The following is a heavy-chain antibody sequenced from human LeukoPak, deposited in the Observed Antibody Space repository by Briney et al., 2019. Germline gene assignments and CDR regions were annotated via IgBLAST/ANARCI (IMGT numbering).Heavy chain of an antibody. V-gene: IGHV3-11*04. Sequence: GGSLRLSCVASGFTFSDYYMTWIRQAPGKGLEWVSYISSSGSTIYYADSVKGRFTISRDNAKNSLYLQMNSLRAEDTAVYYCATQGAYYYDSSGWGQGTLVTVSS. D-gene: IGHD3-22*01. CDR1: GFTFSDYY. CDR3: ATQGAYYYDSSG. CDR2: ISSSGSTI. J-gene: IGHJ4*02.